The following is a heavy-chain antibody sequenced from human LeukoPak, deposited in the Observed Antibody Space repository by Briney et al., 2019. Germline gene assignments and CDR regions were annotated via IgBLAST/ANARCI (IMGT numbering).Heavy chain of an antibody. CDR1: GFTFSRYA. Sequence: QPGGSLRLSCAASGFTFSRYAMHWVRQAPGKGLVWVSRLGADGSGTNYADSVKGRFTISRDNAKNTVYLQMSSLRAEDTAVYYCARTMKYTVTTTYYMDVWGKGTTVTVSS. D-gene: IGHD4-11*01. CDR2: LGADGSGT. V-gene: IGHV3-74*01. J-gene: IGHJ6*03. CDR3: ARTMKYTVTTTYYMDV.